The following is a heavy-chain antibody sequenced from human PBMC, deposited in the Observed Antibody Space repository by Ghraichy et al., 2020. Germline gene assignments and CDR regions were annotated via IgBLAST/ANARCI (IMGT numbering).Heavy chain of an antibody. D-gene: IGHD2-8*01. CDR2: IDSGSST. CDR3: AKLMIKTIRNAYDI. V-gene: IGHV3-23*01. J-gene: IGHJ3*02. CDR1: GFTFNTYA. Sequence: GGSLRLFCAASGFTFNTYAMGWVRQAPVKGLEWVSAIDSGSSTFYPDSVRGRFTISRDTSKNTLYLQMNSLRAEDTAVYFCAKLMIKTIRNAYDIWGQGTMVTVSS.